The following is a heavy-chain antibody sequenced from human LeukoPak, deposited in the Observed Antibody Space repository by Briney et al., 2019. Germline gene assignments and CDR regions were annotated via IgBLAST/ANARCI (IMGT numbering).Heavy chain of an antibody. D-gene: IGHD3-9*01. Sequence: SETLSLTCTVSGGSISSYYWSWIRQPPGKGLEWIGYIYYSESTNYNPSLKSRVTISVDTSKNQFSLKLSSVTAADTAVYYCARLGLRYFDIQHWGQGTLVTVSS. CDR3: ARLGLRYFDIQH. CDR2: IYYSEST. CDR1: GGSISSYY. J-gene: IGHJ1*01. V-gene: IGHV4-59*08.